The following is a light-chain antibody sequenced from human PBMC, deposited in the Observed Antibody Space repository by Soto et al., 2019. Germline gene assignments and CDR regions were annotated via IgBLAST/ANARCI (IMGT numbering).Light chain of an antibody. Sequence: QSALTQPDSVSGSPGQSITISCTGTSSDVGRYNYVSWYQQHPGKAPKRMIYEVTNRPSGVSNRFSGSKSGNTASLTITGLQADDEADYYCSTFGGTGVFGTGTKLTVL. V-gene: IGLV2-14*01. CDR1: SSDVGRYNY. J-gene: IGLJ1*01. CDR3: STFGGTGV. CDR2: EVT.